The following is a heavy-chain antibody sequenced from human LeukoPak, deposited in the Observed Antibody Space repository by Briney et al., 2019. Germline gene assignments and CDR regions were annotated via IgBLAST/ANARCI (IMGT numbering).Heavy chain of an antibody. Sequence: GGSLRLSCAASGFSFSHAWMSWVRQAPGKGLVWVSRINSDGSSTSYADSVKGRFTISRDNAKSTLYLQMNSLRAEDTAVYYCARSGGDSNVLLWFGEQYYFDYWGQGTLVTVSS. CDR1: GFSFSHAW. CDR2: INSDGSST. J-gene: IGHJ4*02. V-gene: IGHV3-74*01. CDR3: ARSGGDSNVLLWFGEQYYFDY. D-gene: IGHD3-10*01.